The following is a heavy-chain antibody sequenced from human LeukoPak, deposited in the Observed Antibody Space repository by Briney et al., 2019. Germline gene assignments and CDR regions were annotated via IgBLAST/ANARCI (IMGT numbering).Heavy chain of an antibody. CDR2: IYHSGST. V-gene: IGHV4-30-2*01. D-gene: IGHD3-16*01. CDR1: GGSISSGGYS. CDR3: ARLRNFVSDI. J-gene: IGHJ3*02. Sequence: SQTLSLTCAVSGGSISSGGYSWSWIRQPPGKGLEWIGYIYHSGSTYYNPSLKSRVTISVDRSKNQFSLKLSSVTAADTAVYYCARLRNFVSDIWGQGTMVTVSS.